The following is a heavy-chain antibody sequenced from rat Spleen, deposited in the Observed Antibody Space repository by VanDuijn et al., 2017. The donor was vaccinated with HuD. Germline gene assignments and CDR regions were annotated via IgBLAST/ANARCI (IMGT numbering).Heavy chain of an antibody. J-gene: IGHJ2*01. CDR2: ISYDGSST. D-gene: IGHD1-10*01. CDR1: GFTFSDYN. V-gene: IGHV5-7*01. CDR3: ARLSTTSYFDY. Sequence: EVQLVESGGGLVQPGRSLKLSCAASGFTFSDYNMAWVRQAPKKGLEWVATISYDGSSTYYRDSVKGRFTISRDNAKSTLYRQMDSLRAEATATYYCARLSTTSYFDYWGQGVMVTVSS.